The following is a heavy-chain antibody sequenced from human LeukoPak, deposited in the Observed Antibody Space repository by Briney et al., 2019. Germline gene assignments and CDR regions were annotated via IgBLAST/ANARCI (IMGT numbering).Heavy chain of an antibody. V-gene: IGHV5-51*01. Sequence: HGESLKISCKASGYSFTSYWIGWVRQMLGKGLEWMGIIYPGDSDTTYSPSFQGQVTISADKSISTASLQWSSLKASGTAMYYCARASTYYYDTSGYFFDYWGQGTLVTVSS. J-gene: IGHJ4*02. CDR1: GYSFTSYW. D-gene: IGHD3-22*01. CDR2: IYPGDSDT. CDR3: ARASTYYYDTSGYFFDY.